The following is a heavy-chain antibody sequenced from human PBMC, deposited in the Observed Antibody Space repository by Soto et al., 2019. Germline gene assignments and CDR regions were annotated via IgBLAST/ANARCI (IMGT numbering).Heavy chain of an antibody. Sequence: GGSLRLSCAASGFTFSSYAMSWVRQAPGKGLEWVSAISGSGGSTYYADSVKGRFTISRDNSKNTLYLQMNSLRAEDTAVYYSAKDLTGERYYMDVWGKGTTVTVSS. CDR2: ISGSGGST. CDR3: AKDLTGERYYMDV. CDR1: GFTFSSYA. D-gene: IGHD7-27*01. J-gene: IGHJ6*03. V-gene: IGHV3-23*01.